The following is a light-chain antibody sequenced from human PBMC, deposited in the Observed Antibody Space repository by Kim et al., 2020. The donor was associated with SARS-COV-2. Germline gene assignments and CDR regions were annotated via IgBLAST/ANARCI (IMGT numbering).Light chain of an antibody. V-gene: IGKV3-20*01. CDR3: HQYDNSPDT. Sequence: SPGERATLSCRASQSVSSTYLAWYQQKPGQAPRLLIQGTSIRATGIPDRFSGSGSGTDFTLTISRLEPEDFAVYYCHQYDNSPDTFAQGTKVDIK. CDR1: QSVSSTY. CDR2: GTS. J-gene: IGKJ2*01.